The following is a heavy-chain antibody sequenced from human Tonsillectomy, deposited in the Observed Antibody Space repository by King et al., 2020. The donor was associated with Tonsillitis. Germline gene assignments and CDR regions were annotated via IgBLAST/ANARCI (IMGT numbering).Heavy chain of an antibody. D-gene: IGHD2-2*01. Sequence: QLQESGPGLVKPSETLSLTCTVSGGSINTYYWSWIRQPPGKGLEWIGYTHFSGTTNCNPSLKSRVITSVDTSTNQFSLKLNSVTAADTAVYYCAREYCTSISCYLDPWGQGTLVTVSS. CDR1: GGSINTYY. CDR2: THFSGTT. J-gene: IGHJ5*02. CDR3: AREYCTSISCYLDP. V-gene: IGHV4-59*01.